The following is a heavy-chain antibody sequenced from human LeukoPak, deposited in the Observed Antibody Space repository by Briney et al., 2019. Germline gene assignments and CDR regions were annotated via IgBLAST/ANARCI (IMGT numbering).Heavy chain of an antibody. CDR2: IYYSGST. V-gene: IGHV4-59*01. CDR3: ARGGDDFWSGCSYYYYYYMDV. CDR1: GGSISSYY. D-gene: IGHD3-3*01. Sequence: PSETLSLTCTVSGGSISSYYWSWIRQPPGKGLEWIGYIYYSGSTNYNPSLKSRVTISVDTSKNQFSLKLSSVTAADTAVYYCARGGDDFWSGCSYYYYYYMDVWGKGTTVTVSS. J-gene: IGHJ6*03.